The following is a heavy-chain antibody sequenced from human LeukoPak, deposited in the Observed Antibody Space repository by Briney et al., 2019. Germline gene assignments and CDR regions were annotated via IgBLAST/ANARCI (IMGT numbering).Heavy chain of an antibody. Sequence: GGSLRLSCAASGFTFDDYAMHWVRHAPGKGLEWVSGISWNSGSIGYADSVKGRFTISRDNAKNSLYLQMNSLRAEDTALYYCAKELLPYYYGSGAPDYWGQGTLVTVSS. J-gene: IGHJ4*02. CDR2: ISWNSGSI. V-gene: IGHV3-9*01. CDR1: GFTFDDYA. D-gene: IGHD3-10*01. CDR3: AKELLPYYYGSGAPDY.